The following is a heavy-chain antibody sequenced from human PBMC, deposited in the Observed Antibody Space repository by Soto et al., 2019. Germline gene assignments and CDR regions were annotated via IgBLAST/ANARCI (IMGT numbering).Heavy chain of an antibody. CDR1: GFSLSTSGVG. CDR2: IYWDDDK. D-gene: IGHD3-10*01. CDR3: AHSLLWFGAGYYFDY. V-gene: IGHV2-5*02. J-gene: IGHJ4*02. Sequence: QITLKESGPTLVNPTQTLTLTCTFSGFSLSTSGVGVGWIRQPPGKALEWLALIYWDDDKRYSPSLTSRLTITKDTSKNQEVLTMTNMDPVDTATDDCAHSLLWFGAGYYFDYWGQGTLVTVSA.